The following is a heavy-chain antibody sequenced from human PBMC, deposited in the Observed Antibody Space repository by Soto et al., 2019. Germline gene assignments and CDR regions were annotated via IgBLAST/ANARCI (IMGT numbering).Heavy chain of an antibody. V-gene: IGHV1-2*02. CDR2: INPATGAA. CDR1: GYPVTAYY. CDR3: ARGGGVGVAGSAAFDM. Sequence: QLHLVQSGAVVKKPGASVTVSCSASGYPVTAYYMHWVRQAHGRGLEWMGGINPATGAAKYTQTFQGGVTMTRDTSTSTVFMELGGLASEDAAGFYCARGGGVGVAGSAAFDMWGQGTLVTVSS. D-gene: IGHD3-3*01. J-gene: IGHJ3*02.